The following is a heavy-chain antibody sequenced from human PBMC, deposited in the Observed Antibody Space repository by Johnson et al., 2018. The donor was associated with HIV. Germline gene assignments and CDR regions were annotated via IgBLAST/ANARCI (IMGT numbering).Heavy chain of an antibody. J-gene: IGHJ3*02. CDR3: ARGEAADGAFDI. D-gene: IGHD6-13*01. CDR1: GFTFDDYA. Sequence: VQLVESGGGLVQPGGSLRLSCAASGFTFDDYAMHWVRQAPGKGLEWVSGISRNSGSIGYADSVKGRFTISRDNSKNTLYLQMNSLRAEDTAVYYCARGEAADGAFDIWGQGTLVAVSS. V-gene: IGHV3-9*01. CDR2: ISRNSGSI.